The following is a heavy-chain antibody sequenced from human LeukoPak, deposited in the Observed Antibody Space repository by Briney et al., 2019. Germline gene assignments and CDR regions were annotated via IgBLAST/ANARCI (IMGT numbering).Heavy chain of an antibody. CDR2: ISGSGGST. CDR1: GFTFNYYG. CDR3: AKDKSDIVVVPAAIFDY. Sequence: PGGSLRLSCAASGFTFNYYGMSWVRQAPGKGLEWVSGISGSGGSTYYADSVKGRFTISRDNSKNTLYLQMNSLRAEDTAVYYCAKDKSDIVVVPAAIFDYWGQGTLVTVSS. D-gene: IGHD2-2*01. V-gene: IGHV3-23*01. J-gene: IGHJ4*02.